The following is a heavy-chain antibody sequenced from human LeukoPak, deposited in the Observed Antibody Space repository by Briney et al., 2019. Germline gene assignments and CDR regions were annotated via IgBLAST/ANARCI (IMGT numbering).Heavy chain of an antibody. Sequence: SETLSLTCTVSGGSISSYYWSWIRQPAGKGLEWIGRIYTSGSTNYNPSLKSRVTMSVDTSKNQFSLKLSSVTAADTAVYYCARNVSLVPATLWGRNSFDPWGQGTLVTVSS. D-gene: IGHD2-2*01. CDR1: GGSISSYY. CDR2: IYTSGST. V-gene: IGHV4-4*07. CDR3: ARNVSLVPATLWGRNSFDP. J-gene: IGHJ5*02.